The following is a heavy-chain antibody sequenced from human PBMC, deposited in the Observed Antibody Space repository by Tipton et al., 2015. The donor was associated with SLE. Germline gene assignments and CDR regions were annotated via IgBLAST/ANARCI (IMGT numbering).Heavy chain of an antibody. V-gene: IGHV4-39*07. Sequence: TLSLTCTVSGGSISSYYWGWIRQPPGKGLEWIGSIYYSGSTYYNPSLKSRVTISVDTSKNQFSLKLSSVTAADTAVYYCAREKWDAFDIWGQGTMVTVSS. CDR3: AREKWDAFDI. CDR1: GGSISSYY. CDR2: IYYSGST. D-gene: IGHD2-8*01. J-gene: IGHJ3*02.